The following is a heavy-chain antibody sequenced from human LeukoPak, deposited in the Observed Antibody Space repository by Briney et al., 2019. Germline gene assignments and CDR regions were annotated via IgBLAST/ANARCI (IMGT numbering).Heavy chain of an antibody. CDR3: SRDRGGGDIYFDY. D-gene: IGHD2-21*02. CDR1: GFTFSSYG. Sequence: PGGSLRLSCAASGFTFSSYGMNWVRQAPGKGPGWISYISRSGATIYYAGSVKGRFTISRDNAKNSLYLQMSSLGAEDTAIYYCSRDRGGGDIYFDYWGQGTLVTVSS. J-gene: IGHJ4*02. V-gene: IGHV3-48*03. CDR2: ISRSGATI.